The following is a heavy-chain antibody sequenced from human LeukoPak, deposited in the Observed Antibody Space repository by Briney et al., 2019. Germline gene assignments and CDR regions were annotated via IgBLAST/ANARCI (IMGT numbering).Heavy chain of an antibody. D-gene: IGHD5-18*01. V-gene: IGHV4-59*08. CDR3: TRQVLHTAMDY. CDR1: GGSIDSWY. J-gene: IGHJ4*02. CDR2: IYYSGST. Sequence: SETLSLTCTVSGGSIDSWYWSWIRQPPGKGLEWIGYIYYSGSTNYNPSLKSRVTISVDASKNQFSLKLSSVTAADTAVYYCTRQVLHTAMDYWGQGTLVTAPS.